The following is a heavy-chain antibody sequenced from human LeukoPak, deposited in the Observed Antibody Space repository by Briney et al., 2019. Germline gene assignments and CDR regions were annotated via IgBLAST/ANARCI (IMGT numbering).Heavy chain of an antibody. D-gene: IGHD3-22*01. CDR3: AKEMGSSGYYSDY. Sequence: PGGSLRLPCAASGFTFNSYAMSWVRQAPGKGLEWVSTISGYGGTTYYADSVKGRFTISRDNSRNTLYLQMNSLRAEDTAIYYCAKEMGSSGYYSDYWGHGTLVTVSS. CDR2: ISGYGGTT. J-gene: IGHJ4*01. V-gene: IGHV3-23*01. CDR1: GFTFNSYA.